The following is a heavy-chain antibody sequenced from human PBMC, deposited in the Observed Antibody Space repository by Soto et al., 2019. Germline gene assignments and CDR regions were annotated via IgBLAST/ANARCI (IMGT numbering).Heavy chain of an antibody. CDR3: AKVGSEQQLVRFNWFDP. D-gene: IGHD6-13*01. CDR1: GFTFSSYA. CDR2: ISGSGGST. J-gene: IGHJ5*02. Sequence: GGSLRLSCAASGFTFSSYAMSWVRQAPGKGLEWVSAISGSGGSTYYADSVKGRFTISRDNSKNTRYLQMNSLRAEDTAVYYCAKVGSEQQLVRFNWFDPWGQGTLVTVSS. V-gene: IGHV3-23*01.